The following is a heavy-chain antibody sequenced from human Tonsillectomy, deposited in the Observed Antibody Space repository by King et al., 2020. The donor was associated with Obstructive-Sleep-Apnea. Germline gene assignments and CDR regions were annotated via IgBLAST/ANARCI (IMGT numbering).Heavy chain of an antibody. CDR1: GGSISSYY. J-gene: IGHJ4*02. V-gene: IGHV4-59*01. Sequence: VQLQESGPGLVKPSETLSLTCTVSGGSISSYYWSWIRQPPGKGLEWIGYIYYSGSTNYNPSLKSRVTISVDTSKNQFSLKLSSGTAADTAVYYCARVPPLGILTGSAGDYYFDYWGQGTLVTVSS. CDR3: ARVPPLGILTGSAGDYYFDY. CDR2: IYYSGST. D-gene: IGHD3-9*01.